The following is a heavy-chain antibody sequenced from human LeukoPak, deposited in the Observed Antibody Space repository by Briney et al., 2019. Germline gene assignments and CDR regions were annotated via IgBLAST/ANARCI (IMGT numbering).Heavy chain of an antibody. D-gene: IGHD1-26*01. V-gene: IGHV1-18*01. CDR1: GYTFTSYG. J-gene: IGHJ6*03. Sequence: ASVKVSCKASGYTFTSYGISWVRQAPGQGLEWMGWISAYNGNTNYAQKLQGRVTMTTDTSTSTAYMELRSLRSDDTAVYYCARHRTPRGWELQETGYYMDVWGKGTTVTVSS. CDR2: ISAYNGNT. CDR3: ARHRTPRGWELQETGYYMDV.